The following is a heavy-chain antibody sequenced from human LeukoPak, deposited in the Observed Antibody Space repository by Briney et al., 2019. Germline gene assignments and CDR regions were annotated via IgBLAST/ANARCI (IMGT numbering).Heavy chain of an antibody. Sequence: ASVTVSCKASGHTSTTYAIHWVRQAPGQGLEWMGWINAGNGNIKYSQKLQGRVTIIGDTSANTAYMELSSLRSEDTAVYYCARGYCSSTSCYMDVWGQGTTVT. J-gene: IGHJ6*02. V-gene: IGHV1-3*01. CDR1: GHTSTTYA. CDR3: ARGYCSSTSCYMDV. CDR2: INAGNGNI. D-gene: IGHD2-2*01.